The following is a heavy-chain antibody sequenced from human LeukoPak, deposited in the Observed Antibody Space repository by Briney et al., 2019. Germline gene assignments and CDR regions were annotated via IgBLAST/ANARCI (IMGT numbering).Heavy chain of an antibody. V-gene: IGHV1-58*01. CDR2: IIVGSGNT. D-gene: IGHD3-10*01. J-gene: IGHJ4*02. CDR3: AADRPMVRGVLQYYFDY. Sequence: GASLRVSCKASGFTFTSSAVPWVRQAPGQGLEWIGGIIVGSGNTNYAQTVKGRVTITRDNSTTTAYLELNSLRAEDTAVSYCAADRPMVRGVLQYYFDYWGQGTLVTVSS. CDR1: GFTFTSSA.